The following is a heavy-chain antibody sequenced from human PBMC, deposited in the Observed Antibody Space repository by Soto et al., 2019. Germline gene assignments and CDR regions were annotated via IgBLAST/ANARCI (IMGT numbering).Heavy chain of an antibody. D-gene: IGHD3-22*01. CDR3: ARMRGFITTPPLFYDGLDI. CDR2: ISAYNGNT. CDR1: GYTFTSYG. V-gene: IGHV1-18*01. Sequence: QVQLVQSAVEVKKPGASVKVSCKASGYTFTSYGITWVRQAPGKGLEWMGWISAYNGNTNYAQNLQGRDTMTTDTSTSTAYRERTSLRSDDTGVYYCARMRGFITTPPLFYDGLDIWGQGTTVTVSS. J-gene: IGHJ6*02.